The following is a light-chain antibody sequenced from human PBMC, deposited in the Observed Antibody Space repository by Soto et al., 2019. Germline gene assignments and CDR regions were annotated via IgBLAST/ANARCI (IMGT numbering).Light chain of an antibody. CDR1: ESVSTN. CDR2: DTS. V-gene: IGKV3-15*01. CDR3: QQYNNWPPIT. J-gene: IGKJ5*01. Sequence: EIVMTQSPATLSLSPGERATLSCRASESVSTNLAWYQHKPGQTPRLLIYDTSTRATGVPTRFSGSRSGAEFTLTINSLQSEDFAVYYCQQYNNWPPITFGQGTRLENK.